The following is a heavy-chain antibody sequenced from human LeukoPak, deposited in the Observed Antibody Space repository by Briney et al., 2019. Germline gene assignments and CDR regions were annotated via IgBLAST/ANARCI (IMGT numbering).Heavy chain of an antibody. J-gene: IGHJ4*02. D-gene: IGHD3-22*01. CDR1: GYTFTGYY. CDR2: INPNSGGT. Sequence: ASVKVSCKASGYTFTGYYMHWVRQAPRQGLEWMGWINPNSGGTNYAQKFQGRVTMTRDTSISTAYMELSRLRSDDTAVYYCARDHYYDSSGYPILDYWGQGTLVTVSS. V-gene: IGHV1-2*02. CDR3: ARDHYYDSSGYPILDY.